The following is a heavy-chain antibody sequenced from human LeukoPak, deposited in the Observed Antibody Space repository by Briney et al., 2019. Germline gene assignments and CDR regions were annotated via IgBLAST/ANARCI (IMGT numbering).Heavy chain of an antibody. V-gene: IGHV4-30-4*07. J-gene: IGHJ3*02. Sequence: SETLSLTCAVSGGSISSGGYSWSWIRQPPGKGLEWIGYIYYSGSTYYNPSLKSQVTISVDTSKNQFSLKLSSVTAADTAVYYCARDPNRNYYDSSGSIEGAFDIWGQGTMVTVSS. D-gene: IGHD3-22*01. CDR1: GGSISSGGYS. CDR3: ARDPNRNYYDSSGSIEGAFDI. CDR2: IYYSGST.